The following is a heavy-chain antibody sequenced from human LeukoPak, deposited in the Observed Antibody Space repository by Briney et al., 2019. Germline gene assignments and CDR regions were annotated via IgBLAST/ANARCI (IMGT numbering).Heavy chain of an antibody. D-gene: IGHD2-8*01. CDR1: GGSISSSSYY. J-gene: IGHJ6*02. Sequence: SETLSLTCTVSGGSISSSSYYWGWIRQPPGKGLEWIGSIYYSGSTYYNPSLKSRVTISVDTSKNQFSLKLSSVTAADTAVYYCASAGEIVLMVYAIQAPSYGMDVWGQGTTVTVSS. CDR3: ASAGEIVLMVYAIQAPSYGMDV. V-gene: IGHV4-39*01. CDR2: IYYSGST.